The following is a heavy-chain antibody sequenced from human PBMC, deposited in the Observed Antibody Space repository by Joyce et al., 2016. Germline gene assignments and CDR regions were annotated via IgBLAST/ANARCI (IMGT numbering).Heavy chain of an antibody. D-gene: IGHD3-9*01. CDR3: ARTSYVRYDAFDI. CDR1: GYTFTGYY. J-gene: IGHJ3*02. CDR2: SNPNSGDT. V-gene: IGHV1-2*06. Sequence: QVQVVQSGAEVKKPGASVKVSCKASGYTFTGYYMHGVRQVPGQGLEWMGRSNPNSGDTDYAQKFQGRVTMTRDASISTAYMELSRLRSDDTSVYYCARTSYVRYDAFDIWGQGTMVTVSS.